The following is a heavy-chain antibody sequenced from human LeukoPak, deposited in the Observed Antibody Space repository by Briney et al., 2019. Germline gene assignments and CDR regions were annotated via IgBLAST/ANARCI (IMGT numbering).Heavy chain of an antibody. CDR3: AREYSSSWYFNWFDP. D-gene: IGHD6-13*01. V-gene: IGHV4-38-2*02. J-gene: IGHJ5*02. Sequence: SETLSLTCTVTGYPISSGYFWGLIRQPPGKGLEWIGEIYHSGSTYYTPSLKSLVTISIDTSKNQFSLKLSSVTAADTAVYYCAREYSSSWYFNWFDPWGQGTLVTVSS. CDR2: IYHSGST. CDR1: GYPISSGYF.